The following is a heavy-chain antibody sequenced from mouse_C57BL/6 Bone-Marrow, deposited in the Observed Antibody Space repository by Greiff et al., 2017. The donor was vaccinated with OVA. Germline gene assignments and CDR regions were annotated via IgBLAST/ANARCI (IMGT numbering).Heavy chain of an antibody. CDR1: GYTFTSYW. D-gene: IGHD2-1*01. V-gene: IGHV1-72*01. Sequence: VQLQESGAELVKPGASVKLSCKASGYTFTSYWMHWVKQRLGRGLEWIGRIDPNSGGTKYNEKFKSKATLTVDKPSSTAYMQLSSLTPEDSAVYYCARSWGNSPWFAYWGQGTLVTVSA. CDR2: IDPNSGGT. CDR3: ARSWGNSPWFAY. J-gene: IGHJ3*01.